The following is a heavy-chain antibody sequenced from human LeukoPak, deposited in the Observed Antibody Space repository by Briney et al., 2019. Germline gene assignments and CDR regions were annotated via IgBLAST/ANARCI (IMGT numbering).Heavy chain of an antibody. V-gene: IGHV4-34*01. CDR2: INHSGST. J-gene: IGHJ4*02. CDR1: GGSFSGYY. CDR3: AREYSSSSGRTFDY. D-gene: IGHD6-6*01. Sequence: PSETLSLTCAVYGGSFSGYYWSWIRQPPGKGLEWIGEINHSGSTNYNPSLKSRLTMSVDTSKNQFSLRLSSVSAADTAVYYCAREYSSSSGRTFDYWGQGTLVTVSS.